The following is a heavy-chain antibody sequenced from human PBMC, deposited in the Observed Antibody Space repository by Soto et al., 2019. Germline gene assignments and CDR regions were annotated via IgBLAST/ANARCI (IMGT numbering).Heavy chain of an antibody. V-gene: IGHV3-23*01. D-gene: IGHD6-13*01. CDR1: GFTFSSYA. Sequence: EVQLLESGGGLVQPGGSLRLSCAASGFTFSSYAMSWVRQAPGKGLEWVSGISGSGGSTYYADSVKGRFTISRDNSKNTLYLQMNSLRAEDTAVYYCAKDEEQLWQQRNWFDPWGQGTLVTVSS. CDR3: AKDEEQLWQQRNWFDP. J-gene: IGHJ5*02. CDR2: ISGSGGST.